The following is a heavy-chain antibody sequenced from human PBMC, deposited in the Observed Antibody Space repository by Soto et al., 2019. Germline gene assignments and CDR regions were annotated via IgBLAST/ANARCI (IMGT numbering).Heavy chain of an antibody. CDR1: GFTFSSYG. D-gene: IGHD3-10*01. J-gene: IGHJ4*02. V-gene: IGHV3-33*01. CDR3: ATDYDYGSG. Sequence: QVQLVESGGGVVQPGRSLRLSCAASGFTFSSYGMHWVRQAPGKGLEWVAVIWYDGSTKYYADSVKGRFTISRDNSKNPLYLQMNSLRAEDTAVYYCATDYDYGSGWGQGTLVTVSS. CDR2: IWYDGSTK.